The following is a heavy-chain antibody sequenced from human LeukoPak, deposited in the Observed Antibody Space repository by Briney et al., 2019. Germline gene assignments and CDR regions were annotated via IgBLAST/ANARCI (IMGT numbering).Heavy chain of an antibody. J-gene: IGHJ5*02. D-gene: IGHD1-26*01. CDR2: RNPNSGNT. CDR1: GYTFTSYN. CDR3: AREVSSGSYYNWFDP. V-gene: IGHV1-8*01. Sequence: ASVKVSCRASGYTFTSYNINWLRQATGQRREGMGWRNPNSGNTGYAQRLQGGVSTTTNTYISTAYMELSSLRSEDTAVYYCAREVSSGSYYNWFDPWSQGTLVTVFS.